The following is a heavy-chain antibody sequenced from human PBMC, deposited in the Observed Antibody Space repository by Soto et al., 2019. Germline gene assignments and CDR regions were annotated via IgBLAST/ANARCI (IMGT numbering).Heavy chain of an antibody. Sequence: SETLSLTCTVSGGSISSGGYYWSWIRQHPGKGLEWIGYIYYSGSTYYNPSLKSRVTISVDTSKNQFSLKLSSATAADTAVYYCARDVGPITGTTGFDYWGQGTLVTVSS. V-gene: IGHV4-31*03. D-gene: IGHD1-7*01. CDR3: ARDVGPITGTTGFDY. CDR2: IYYSGST. J-gene: IGHJ4*02. CDR1: GGSISSGGYY.